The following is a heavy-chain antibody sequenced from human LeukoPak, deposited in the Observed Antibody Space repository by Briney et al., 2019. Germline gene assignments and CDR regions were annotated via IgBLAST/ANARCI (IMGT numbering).Heavy chain of an antibody. CDR2: INHSGST. CDR3: AREGIGFDY. V-gene: IGHV4-34*01. Sequence: SETLSLTCAVYGGSFSGYYWSWIRQPPGKGLEWIGEINHSGSTNYNPSLKSRVTISVDTSKNQFSLKLSSVTAADTAVYYCAREGIGFDYWGQGTLVTVSS. J-gene: IGHJ4*02. D-gene: IGHD2/OR15-2a*01. CDR1: GGSFSGYY.